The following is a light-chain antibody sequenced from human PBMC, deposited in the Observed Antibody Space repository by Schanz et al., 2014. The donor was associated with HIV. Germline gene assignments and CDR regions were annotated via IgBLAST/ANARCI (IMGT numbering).Light chain of an antibody. J-gene: IGKJ1*01. Sequence: DIQMTQSPSSLSASVGDRLTITCRASQNITIYLNWYQQKPGRAPNLLIYTTSNLQSGVPSRFSGSGSGTEFTLTISSLQPDDFATYYCQQYNSYSRTFGQGTKVEIK. CDR3: QQYNSYSRT. CDR2: TTS. V-gene: IGKV1-5*01. CDR1: QNITIY.